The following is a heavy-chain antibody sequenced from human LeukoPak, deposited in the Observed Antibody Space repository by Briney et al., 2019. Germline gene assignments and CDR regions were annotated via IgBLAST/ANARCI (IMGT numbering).Heavy chain of an antibody. V-gene: IGHV4-4*02. Sequence: PSETLSLTCAVSGASISSSYWWSWVRQPPGKGLECIGEIYHSGTTNYNPSLKSRVTISVDKSKNQFSLKLRSVTAADTAVYYCARGLRYFDWPQEHPFNYWGQGTLVTVSS. D-gene: IGHD3-9*01. CDR1: GASISSSYW. J-gene: IGHJ4*02. CDR2: IYHSGTT. CDR3: ARGLRYFDWPQEHPFNY.